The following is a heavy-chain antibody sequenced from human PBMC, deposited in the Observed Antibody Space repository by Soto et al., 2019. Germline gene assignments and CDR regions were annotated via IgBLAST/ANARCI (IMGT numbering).Heavy chain of an antibody. CDR3: VRPRPSFQNYGMYV. CDR2: VSSSGKT. J-gene: IGHJ6*02. D-gene: IGHD3-16*01. V-gene: IGHV3-48*03. CDR1: GFTFGSYE. Sequence: GGSLRLRCAASGFTFGSYERNWVRQAPGEGLEWVSYVSSSGKTYYPDSVKGRFTISRDASKNTLHLQMDSLRDEDTAVYYCVRPRPSFQNYGMYVWGQGTTVTVSS.